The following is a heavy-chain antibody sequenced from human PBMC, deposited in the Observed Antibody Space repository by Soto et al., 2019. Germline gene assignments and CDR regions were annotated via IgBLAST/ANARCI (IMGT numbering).Heavy chain of an antibody. V-gene: IGHV4-4*02. J-gene: IGHJ4*02. CDR1: SASITSEQR. CDR2: IHHSGST. Sequence: QMQLQESGPGLVKPSETLSLTCAVSSASITSEQRWSWVRQPPGKGLEWIGEIHHSGSTNENPSLNSRVTMSVDKSKHQCSLNLNSVTAADTAVYFCARSFGWYAIDQWGQGTLVTVSS. D-gene: IGHD6-19*01. CDR3: ARSFGWYAIDQ.